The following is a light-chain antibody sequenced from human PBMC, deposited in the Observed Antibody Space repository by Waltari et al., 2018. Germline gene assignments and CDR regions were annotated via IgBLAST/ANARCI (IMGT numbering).Light chain of an antibody. Sequence: EIVLTQSPGTLSFSPGERATLSCRASQAISNSYLAWYQQKPGQAPRLPSYNASLRGTGIPDKVSGSGSGTDFTLTISRLEPEDFAVYYCQQYGSPPRTFGKGTKVEIK. J-gene: IGKJ1*01. CDR3: QQYGSPPRT. CDR1: QAISNSY. V-gene: IGKV3-20*01. CDR2: NAS.